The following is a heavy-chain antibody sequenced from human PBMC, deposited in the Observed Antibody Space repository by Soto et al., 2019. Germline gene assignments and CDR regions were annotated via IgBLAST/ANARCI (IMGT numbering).Heavy chain of an antibody. CDR2: MNLNSGNT. V-gene: IGHV1-8*01. CDR3: ASHPQRITIFGVVIYYYYYGMDV. J-gene: IGHJ6*02. D-gene: IGHD3-3*01. CDR1: GYTFTSYD. Sequence: GASVKVSCKASGYTFTSYDINWVRQATGQGLEWMGWMNLNSGNTGYAQKFQGRVTMTRNTSISTAYMELSSLRSEDTAVYYCASHPQRITIFGVVIYYYYYGMDVWGQGTTVTVSS.